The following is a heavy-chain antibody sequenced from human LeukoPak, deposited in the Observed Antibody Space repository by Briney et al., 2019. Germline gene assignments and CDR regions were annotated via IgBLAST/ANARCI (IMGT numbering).Heavy chain of an antibody. V-gene: IGHV1-8*01. Sequence: ASVRVSCKASGYTFTSYDINWVRQATGQGVEWMGWMNPNSGNTGYTQKFQGRVTMTRNTSISTAYMELSSLRSEDTAVYYCARGVRRITMIVVVIKTGYYYYMDVWGKGTTVTVSS. D-gene: IGHD3-22*01. CDR2: MNPNSGNT. J-gene: IGHJ6*03. CDR3: ARGVRRITMIVVVIKTGYYYYMDV. CDR1: GYTFTSYD.